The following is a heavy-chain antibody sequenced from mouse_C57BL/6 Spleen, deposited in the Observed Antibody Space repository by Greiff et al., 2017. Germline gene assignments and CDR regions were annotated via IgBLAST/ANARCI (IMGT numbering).Heavy chain of an antibody. V-gene: IGHV1-59*01. CDR3: ARKGDSYYFDY. Sequence: QVQLKQPGAELVRPGTSVKLSCKASGYTFTSYWMHWVKQRPGHGLEWIGVIDPSDSYTNYNQKFKGKATLTVDTSSSTAYMQLSSLTSEDSAVYYCARKGDSYYFDYWGQGTTLTVSS. CDR2: IDPSDSYT. J-gene: IGHJ2*01. CDR1: GYTFTSYW.